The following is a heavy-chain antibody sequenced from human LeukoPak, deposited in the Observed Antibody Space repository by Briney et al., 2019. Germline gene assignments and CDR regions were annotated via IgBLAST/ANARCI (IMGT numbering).Heavy chain of an antibody. CDR3: VSLYETY. J-gene: IGHJ4*02. CDR1: GNYW. Sequence: GGSLRLSCAASGNYWMHWVRQAPGKGLVWVSHINSDGSWTSYADSVKGRFTISKDNAKNTVYLQMNSLRAEDTAVYYCVSLYETYWGRGTLVTVSS. D-gene: IGHD3-10*01. CDR2: INSDGSWT. V-gene: IGHV3-74*01.